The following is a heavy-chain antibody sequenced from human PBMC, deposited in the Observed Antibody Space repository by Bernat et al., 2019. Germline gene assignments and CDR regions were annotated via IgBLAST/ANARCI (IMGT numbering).Heavy chain of an antibody. CDR1: GFTFSSYA. V-gene: IGHV3-30-3*01. D-gene: IGHD6-19*01. J-gene: IGHJ4*02. CDR3: AGDRWYSSGWRSHVDY. Sequence: QMQLVESGGGVVQPGRSLRLSCAASGFTFSSYAMHWVRQAPGKGLEWLAVMSYDETKKYYADSVKGRFTISRDNSQNTLFLQMDSLRVEDTAVYFCAGDRWYSSGWRSHVDYWGQGTLVTVSS. CDR2: MSYDETKK.